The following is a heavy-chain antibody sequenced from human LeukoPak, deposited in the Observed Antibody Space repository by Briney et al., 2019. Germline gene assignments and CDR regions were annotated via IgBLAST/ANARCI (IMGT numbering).Heavy chain of an antibody. D-gene: IGHD5-18*01. CDR1: GGTFNSYA. CDR2: IIPIISIP. V-gene: IGHV1-69*04. CDR3: AKAVNSYGYYFDY. J-gene: IGHJ4*02. Sequence: ASVKVSCKASGGTFNSYAITISWVRQAPGHGLEWMGRIIPIISIPKYAQKFQGRVTITADKSTNTAYMDLSSLRSEDTAVSYCAKAVNSYGYYFDYGGQGTLVTVSS.